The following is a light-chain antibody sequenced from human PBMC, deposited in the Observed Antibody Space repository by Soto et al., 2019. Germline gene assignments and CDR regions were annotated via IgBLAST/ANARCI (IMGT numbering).Light chain of an antibody. J-gene: IGKJ3*01. CDR3: QHFYDYPHS. V-gene: IGKV1D-13*01. CDR2: DGS. Sequence: IQLTQSPSFLSASEGDRVTITCRASQDIHVFLAWYQQTPGKPPRLLIYDGSTLQSGVPTRFSGSVPGTNFTLTISSLHPEDFATYYCQHFYDYPHSFGPGTKVDIK. CDR1: QDIHVF.